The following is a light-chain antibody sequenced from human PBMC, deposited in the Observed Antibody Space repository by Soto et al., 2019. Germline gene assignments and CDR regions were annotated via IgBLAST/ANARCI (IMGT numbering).Light chain of an antibody. V-gene: IGLV1-47*01. Sequence: QSVLTQPPSASGTPGQRVTISCSGSSSNIGSNYVYWYQQLPGSAPKLLIYRNDQRPSGVPDRFSASKSGTAASLAISGLRYEDEADYHCAAWDDSLSAVVFGGGTQLTVL. CDR3: AAWDDSLSAVV. CDR1: SSNIGSNY. J-gene: IGLJ2*01. CDR2: RND.